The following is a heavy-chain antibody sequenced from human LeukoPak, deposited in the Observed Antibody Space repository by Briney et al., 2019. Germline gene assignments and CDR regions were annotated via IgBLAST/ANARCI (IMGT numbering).Heavy chain of an antibody. J-gene: IGHJ5*02. CDR1: GGSISSGDYY. CDR2: IYYSGST. CDR3: ARVSGGYGDLGP. D-gene: IGHD4-17*01. V-gene: IGHV4-39*01. Sequence: PSETLSLTCTVSGGSISSGDYYWSWIRQPPGKGLEWIGSIYYSGSTYYNPSLKSRVTISVDTSKNQFSLKLSSVTAADTAVYYCARVSGGYGDLGPWGQGTLVTVSS.